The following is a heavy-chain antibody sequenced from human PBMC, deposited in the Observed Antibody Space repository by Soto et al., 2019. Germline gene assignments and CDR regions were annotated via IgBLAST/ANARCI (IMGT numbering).Heavy chain of an antibody. CDR2: IIPMFGTA. V-gene: IGHV1-69*12. Sequence: QVQLVQSGAEVKKPESSVKVSCKAPGGTFSTYAISWVRQAPGQGLGWMGGIIPMFGTANYAQSFQDRVTITADESTNTVYIELSRLRSEDTAVYFCASGIQLWLRRINNGYSGWGQGTLVTVSS. J-gene: IGHJ4*02. D-gene: IGHD5-18*01. CDR1: GGTFSTYA. CDR3: ASGIQLWLRRINNGYSG.